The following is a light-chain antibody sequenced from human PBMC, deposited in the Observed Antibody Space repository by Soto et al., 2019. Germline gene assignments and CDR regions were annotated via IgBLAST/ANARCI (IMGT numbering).Light chain of an antibody. J-gene: IGKJ3*01. CDR3: QQYYSTPFT. V-gene: IGKV4-1*01. Sequence: DIVMTQSPDSLAVSLGERATINCKSSQSVLYSSNNKNYLAWYQQKPGQPPKLLIYWASTRESGVPDRFSGSGSGTGVTLGISSLQAEDVAVYYCQQYYSTPFTFGPGTKVDIK. CDR1: QSVLYSSNNKNY. CDR2: WAS.